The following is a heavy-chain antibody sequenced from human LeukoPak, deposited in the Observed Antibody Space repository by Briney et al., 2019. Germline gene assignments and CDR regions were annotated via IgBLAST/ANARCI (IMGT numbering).Heavy chain of an antibody. CDR3: ARDINGYYYDSHGYYPTDL. CDR1: GYIFTSYG. V-gene: IGHV1-18*01. D-gene: IGHD3-22*01. Sequence: ASVKVFCKASGYIFTSYGISWVRQAPGQGLEWKGWISVYNGNTNYPQRLQGRVTMTTDTSTTTAYMKLRSLRSDDTAVYYCARDINGYYYDSHGYYPTDLWGQGTLVTVSS. CDR2: ISVYNGNT. J-gene: IGHJ5*02.